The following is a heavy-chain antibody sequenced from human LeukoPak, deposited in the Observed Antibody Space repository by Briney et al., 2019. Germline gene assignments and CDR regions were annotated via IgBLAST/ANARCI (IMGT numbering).Heavy chain of an antibody. V-gene: IGHV4-59*08. CDR2: IYYSGST. CDR1: GGSISSYY. Sequence: PSETLSLTCTVSGGSISSYYWSWLRQPPGKGLEWIGYIYYSGSTNYNASLKSRVTISVDKSKNQFSLKLTSVTAADTAVYYCARRGAWSGFYDYWGQGTLVTVSS. J-gene: IGHJ4*02. CDR3: ARRGAWSGFYDY. D-gene: IGHD3-3*01.